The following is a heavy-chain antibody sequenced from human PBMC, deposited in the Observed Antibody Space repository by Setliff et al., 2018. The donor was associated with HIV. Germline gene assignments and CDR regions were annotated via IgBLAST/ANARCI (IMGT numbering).Heavy chain of an antibody. V-gene: IGHV4-38-2*01. CDR3: ATIVRPSYYYYYYMDV. CDR2: IYNSGRA. Sequence: PSETLSLTCLVFGYSINDGYHWGWIRQSPRKGLEWIGSIYNSGRASYNPSRGSRDSLSIDTSKNRFSLRLNPVTAADTAVYYCATIVRPSYYYYYYMDVWGKGTTVTVSS. J-gene: IGHJ6*03. D-gene: IGHD3-10*02. CDR1: GYSINDGYH.